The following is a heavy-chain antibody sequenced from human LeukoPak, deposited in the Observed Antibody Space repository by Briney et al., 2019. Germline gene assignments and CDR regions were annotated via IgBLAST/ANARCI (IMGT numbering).Heavy chain of an antibody. CDR2: INHSGST. CDR1: GGSFSGYY. D-gene: IGHD2-2*01. J-gene: IGHJ3*02. V-gene: IGHV4-34*01. CDR3: ARGRRRLLGYCSSTSCPLDAFDI. Sequence: SEPLSLTCAVYGGSFSGYYWSWIRQPPAKGLEWIGEINHSGSTNYNPSLKSRVTISVDTSKNQFSLKLSSVTAADTAVYYCARGRRRLLGYCSSTSCPLDAFDIWGQGTMVTVSS.